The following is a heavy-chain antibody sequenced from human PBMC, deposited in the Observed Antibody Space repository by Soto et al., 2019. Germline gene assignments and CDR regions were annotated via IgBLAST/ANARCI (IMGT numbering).Heavy chain of an antibody. CDR3: TTDGGIVVVPAAMRSAEKYYFYY. V-gene: IGHV3-15*01. D-gene: IGHD2-2*01. J-gene: IGHJ4*02. CDR2: IKSKTDGGTT. CDR1: GFTFSNAW. Sequence: GGSLRLSCAASGFTFSNAWMSWVRQAPGKGLEWVGRIKSKTDGGTTDYAAPVKGRFTISRDDSKNTLYLQMNSLKTEDTAVYYCTTDGGIVVVPAAMRSAEKYYFYYWGQGTLVTVSS.